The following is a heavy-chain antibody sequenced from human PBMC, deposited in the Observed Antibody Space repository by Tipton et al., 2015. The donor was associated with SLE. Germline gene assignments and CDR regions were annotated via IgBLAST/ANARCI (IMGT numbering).Heavy chain of an antibody. J-gene: IGHJ4*02. Sequence: TLSLTCTVSGGSITSYYWSWIRQSPGKGLEWIGYVFYSGSANYNPSLKSRVTISVDTSKNQFSLRLSSVTAADTAVYYCARDYYDSRGYTLFDYWGQGALVTVSS. D-gene: IGHD3-22*01. V-gene: IGHV4-59*12. CDR1: GGSITSYY. CDR2: VFYSGSA. CDR3: ARDYYDSRGYTLFDY.